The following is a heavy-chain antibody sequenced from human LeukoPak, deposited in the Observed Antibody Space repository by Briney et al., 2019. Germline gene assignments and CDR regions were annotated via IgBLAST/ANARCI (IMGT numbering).Heavy chain of an antibody. D-gene: IGHD5-12*01. CDR3: AREPLSGYSGYGPFDAFDI. V-gene: IGHV6-1*01. CDR2: IYYRSKWYN. Sequence: SQTLSLTCAITGDSVSSNSAAWNWIRQSPSRGLEWLGRIYYRSKWYNDYAVSVKSRITINPDTSKNQFSLQLNSVTPEDTAVYYCAREPLSGYSGYGPFDAFDIWGQGTMVTVSS. J-gene: IGHJ3*02. CDR1: GDSVSSNSAA.